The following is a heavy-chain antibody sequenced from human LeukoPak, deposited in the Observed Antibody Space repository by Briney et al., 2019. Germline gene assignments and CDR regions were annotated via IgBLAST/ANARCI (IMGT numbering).Heavy chain of an antibody. CDR2: IYYTGSSI. Sequence: SETLSLTCAVSGGSISGYFWSWSRQPPGKGLEWIGYIYYTGSSIIYNPSLRSRVTMSVDVSKDQFSLDLTSVTAADTAVYYCARHDPVGHFLRGMDVWGQGTTVTVSS. CDR1: GGSISGYF. V-gene: IGHV4-59*08. J-gene: IGHJ6*02. D-gene: IGHD2/OR15-2a*01. CDR3: ARHDPVGHFLRGMDV.